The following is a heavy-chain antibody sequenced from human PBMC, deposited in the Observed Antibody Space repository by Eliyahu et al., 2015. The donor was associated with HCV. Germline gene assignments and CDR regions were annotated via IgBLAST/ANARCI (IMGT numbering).Heavy chain of an antibody. V-gene: IGHV3-7*01. J-gene: IGHJ1*01. CDR1: GFTFSSXG. CDR2: IKQDGSEK. D-gene: IGHD3-22*01. CDR3: ARGITYYYDNSGYYFQY. Sequence: EVQLVESGGDLVQPGGSLXLSCAASGFTFSSXGMSWVRQAPGKGLEWVANIKQDGSEKYYVDSVKGRFTVSRDNAKNSLYLQMNRLRNEDTAVYYCARGITYYYDNSGYYFQYWGQGTLVTVSS.